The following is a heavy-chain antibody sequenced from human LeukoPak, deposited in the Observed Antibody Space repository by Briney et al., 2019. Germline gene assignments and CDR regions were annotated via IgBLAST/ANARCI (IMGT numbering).Heavy chain of an antibody. CDR1: GVTLSTYA. Sequence: GGSLRLSCAASGVTLSTYAMSWARQAPGRGLEWVSGISSSGSGGNTYYADSVKGRFTTSRDNSRNTLYLQMNSLRAEDTAVYYCAKNYRPGKACYDHWGQGTLVTVSS. J-gene: IGHJ4*02. V-gene: IGHV3-23*01. CDR2: ISSSGSGGNT. D-gene: IGHD1-14*01. CDR3: AKNYRPGKACYDH.